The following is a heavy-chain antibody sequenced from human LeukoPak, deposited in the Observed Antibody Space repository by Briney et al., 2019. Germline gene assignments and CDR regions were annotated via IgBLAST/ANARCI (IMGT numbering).Heavy chain of an antibody. CDR2: TYYRSKWYN. J-gene: IGHJ4*02. CDR3: ARGGVRGAAPLYYFDY. CDR1: GDSVSSSTAA. V-gene: IGHV6-1*01. Sequence: SQTLSLTCAISGDSVSSSTAAWNWIRQSPSRVLEWLGRTYYRSKWYNDYAVSVKSRITINPDTSKNQFSLQLNSVTPEDTAVYYCARGGVRGAAPLYYFDYWGQGTLVTVSS. D-gene: IGHD3-10*01.